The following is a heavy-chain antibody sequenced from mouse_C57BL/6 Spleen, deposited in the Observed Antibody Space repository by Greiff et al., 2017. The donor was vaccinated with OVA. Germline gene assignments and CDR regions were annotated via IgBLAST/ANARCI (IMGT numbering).Heavy chain of an antibody. Sequence: QVQLHQSGAELVKPGASVKLSCKASGYTFTEYTIHWVKQRSGQGLEWIGWFYPGSGSIKYNEKFKDKATLTADKSSSTVYMELSRLTSEDSAVYFCARHEDSYYGNYMAWFAYWGQGTLVTVSA. J-gene: IGHJ3*01. CDR3: ARHEDSYYGNYMAWFAY. V-gene: IGHV1-62-2*01. CDR1: GYTFTEYT. CDR2: FYPGSGSI. D-gene: IGHD2-1*01.